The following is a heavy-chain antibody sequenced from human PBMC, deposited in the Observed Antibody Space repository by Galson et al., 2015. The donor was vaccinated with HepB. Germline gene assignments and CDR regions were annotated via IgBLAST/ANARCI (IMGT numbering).Heavy chain of an antibody. Sequence: LSCAASGFTFSGSAMHWVRQASGKGLEWVGRIRSKANSYATAYAASVKGRFTISRDDSKNTAYLQMNSLKTEDTAVYYCTRHSGAVASPNWFDPWGQGTLVTVSS. CDR2: IRSKANSYAT. CDR1: GFTFSGSA. V-gene: IGHV3-73*01. J-gene: IGHJ5*02. D-gene: IGHD6-19*01. CDR3: TRHSGAVASPNWFDP.